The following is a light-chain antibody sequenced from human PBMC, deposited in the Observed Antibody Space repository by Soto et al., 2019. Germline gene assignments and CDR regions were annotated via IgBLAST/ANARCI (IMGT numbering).Light chain of an antibody. Sequence: DTQMTQSPSSVSASVGDRVTITCRASQGISGWLAWYQQKPGKAPKLLIYAASTLETGVPSRFSGGRSGTDFTLTINNLQPEDFATYYCQQATISQLTFGGGTKVEIK. J-gene: IGKJ4*01. CDR1: QGISGW. CDR3: QQATISQLT. CDR2: AAS. V-gene: IGKV1-12*01.